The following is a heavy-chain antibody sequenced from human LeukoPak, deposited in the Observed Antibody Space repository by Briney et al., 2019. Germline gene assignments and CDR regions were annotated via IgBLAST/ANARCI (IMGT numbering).Heavy chain of an antibody. CDR1: GYSISSGYY. CDR2: IYHSGST. Sequence: SETLSLTCTVSGYSISSGYYWGWIRQPPGKGLEWIGSIYHSGSTYYNPSLKSRVTISVDTSKNQFSLKLSSVTAADTAVYYCARMGNPATVTADYWGQGTLVTVSS. J-gene: IGHJ4*02. V-gene: IGHV4-38-2*02. D-gene: IGHD4-17*01. CDR3: ARMGNPATVTADY.